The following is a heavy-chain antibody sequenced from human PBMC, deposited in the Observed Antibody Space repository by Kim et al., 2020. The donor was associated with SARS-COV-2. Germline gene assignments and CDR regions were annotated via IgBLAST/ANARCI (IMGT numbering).Heavy chain of an antibody. CDR2: INPSDGTT. V-gene: IGHV1-46*01. CDR1: GYTFTSVY. J-gene: IGHJ6*03. Sequence: ASVKVSCKASGYTFTSVYMNWVRQAPGQGLEWMGIINPSDGTTSYPQKFQGRVTMTRDTSTSTVYMELSSLRSEATAMYYCARGRPMDVWGKGTTVTVSS. CDR3: ARGRPMDV.